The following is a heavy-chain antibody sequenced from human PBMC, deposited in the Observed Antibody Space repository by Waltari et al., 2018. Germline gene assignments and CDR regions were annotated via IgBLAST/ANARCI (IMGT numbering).Heavy chain of an antibody. J-gene: IGHJ2*01. D-gene: IGHD4-17*01. CDR1: GYSISSGYY. CDR3: ARDGSRSPEATVVTWYFDL. CDR2: IYHSGST. V-gene: IGHV4-38-2*02. Sequence: QVQLQESGPGLVKPSETLSLTCTVSGYSISSGYYWGWIRQPPGKGLEWIGSIYHSGSTYYNPSLKSRVTISVDTSKNQFSLKLSSVTAADTAVYYCARDGSRSPEATVVTWYFDLWGRGTLVTVSS.